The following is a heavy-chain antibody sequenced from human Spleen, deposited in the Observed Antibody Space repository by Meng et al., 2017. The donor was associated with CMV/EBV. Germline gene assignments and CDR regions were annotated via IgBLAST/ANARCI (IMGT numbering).Heavy chain of an antibody. J-gene: IGHJ3*02. CDR3: ARDYYESSGYYWRGTFDI. D-gene: IGHD3-22*01. V-gene: IGHV1-2*02. Sequence: FTDYYRHWVRQAPGQGLEWMGWINPNSGGAPYAQRFRGRVTMTRDMSISTAYVELSSLRSDDTALYYCARDYYESSGYYWRGTFDIWGQGTMVTVSS. CDR2: INPNSGGA. CDR1: FTDYY.